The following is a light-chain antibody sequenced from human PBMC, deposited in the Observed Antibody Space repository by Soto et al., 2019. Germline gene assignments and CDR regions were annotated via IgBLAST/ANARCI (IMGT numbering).Light chain of an antibody. CDR1: SGHSSYA. CDR2: VNRDGSH. Sequence: QPVLTPSPSASASLGASVKLTCTLSSGHSSYAIAWHQQQPEKGPRYLMKVNRDGSHNKGDGIPDRFSGSSSGAERYLTSSSLQSEDEADYYCQTWGTGIAVFGGGTQLTVL. CDR3: QTWGTGIAV. V-gene: IGLV4-69*01. J-gene: IGLJ7*01.